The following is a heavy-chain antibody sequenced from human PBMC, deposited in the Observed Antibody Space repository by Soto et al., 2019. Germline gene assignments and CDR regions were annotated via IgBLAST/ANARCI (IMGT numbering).Heavy chain of an antibody. D-gene: IGHD3-9*01. V-gene: IGHV3-11*06. CDR3: ARDGVLRYFDWALGDWFDP. J-gene: IGHJ5*02. CDR2: ISSSSSYT. CDR1: GFTFSDYY. Sequence: LRLSCAASGFTFSDYYMSWIRQAPGKGLEWVSYISSSSSYTNYADSVKGRFTISRDNAKNSLYLQMNSLRAEDTAVYYCARDGVLRYFDWALGDWFDPWGQGTLVTVSS.